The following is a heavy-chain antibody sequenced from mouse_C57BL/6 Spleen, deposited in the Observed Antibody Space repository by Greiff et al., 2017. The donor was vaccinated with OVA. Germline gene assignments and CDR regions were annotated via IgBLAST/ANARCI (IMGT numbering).Heavy chain of an antibody. CDR1: GYTFTSYW. CDR2: IDPNSGGT. D-gene: IGHD1-1*01. J-gene: IGHJ1*03. CDR3: ARGSDYYGSSGGYFDV. Sequence: QVQLQQPGAELVKPGASVKLSCKASGYTFTSYWMHWVKQRPGRGLEWIGRIDPNSGGTKYNEKFKSKATLTVDKPSSTAYMQLSSLTSEDSAVYYCARGSDYYGSSGGYFDVWGTGTTVTVSS. V-gene: IGHV1-72*01.